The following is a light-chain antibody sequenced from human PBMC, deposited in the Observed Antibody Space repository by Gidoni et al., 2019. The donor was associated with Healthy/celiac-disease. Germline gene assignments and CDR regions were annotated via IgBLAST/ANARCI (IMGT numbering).Light chain of an antibody. Sequence: DSVLTQSPATLSLSPGERATLSCRASQSVSSYLAWYQQKPGQAPRLLIYDASNRATGLPARFSGSGSGTDFTLTISSLEPEDFAVYYCQQRSNWHPITFGQGTRLEIK. J-gene: IGKJ5*01. CDR1: QSVSSY. CDR2: DAS. V-gene: IGKV3-11*01. CDR3: QQRSNWHPIT.